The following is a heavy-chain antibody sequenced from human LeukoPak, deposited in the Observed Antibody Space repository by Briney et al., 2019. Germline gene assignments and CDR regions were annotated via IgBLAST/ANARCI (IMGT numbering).Heavy chain of an antibody. CDR2: ISSSGSTK. CDR1: GFTFTTYD. CDR3: ARDARYCSSNTCYYYFDY. J-gene: IGHJ4*02. Sequence: AGGSLRLSCAASGFTFTTYDMNGVRQAPGKGLEGVSYISSSGSTKFYADSVRGRFTISRDNAKNSLDLQMNSLRAEDTAVYYCARDARYCSSNTCYYYFDYWGQGTLVTVSS. D-gene: IGHD2-2*01. V-gene: IGHV3-48*03.